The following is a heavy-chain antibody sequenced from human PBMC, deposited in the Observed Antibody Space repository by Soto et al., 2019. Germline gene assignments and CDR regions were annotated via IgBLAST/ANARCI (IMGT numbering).Heavy chain of an antibody. V-gene: IGHV3-23*01. J-gene: IGHJ4*02. Sequence: EVQLLESGGGLVLPGGSLRLSCAASGFIFSDYSMSWVRQAPGKGLEWVSGISGRGGSTYYADSVKGRFTISRDSSRNTMFLQMNSLRAEDTALYFFARSFGDTCEQYYFAYWGQGTLVHVSS. CDR2: ISGRGGST. CDR3: ARSFGDTCEQYYFAY. CDR1: GFIFSDYS. D-gene: IGHD3-3*01.